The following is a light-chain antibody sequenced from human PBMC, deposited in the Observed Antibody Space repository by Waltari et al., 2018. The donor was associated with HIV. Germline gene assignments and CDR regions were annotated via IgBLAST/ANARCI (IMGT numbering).Light chain of an antibody. Sequence: DIQMTQSPSPMPASVGAKATITCRATQFITTSLAWYQQRPNRAPKLPIFDASRLQSGAPSRFSGRGSGTQFTLTINSLQPEDVATYYCQQANSFPHTFGQGT. CDR1: QFITTS. J-gene: IGKJ2*01. V-gene: IGKV1-12*01. CDR2: DAS. CDR3: QQANSFPHT.